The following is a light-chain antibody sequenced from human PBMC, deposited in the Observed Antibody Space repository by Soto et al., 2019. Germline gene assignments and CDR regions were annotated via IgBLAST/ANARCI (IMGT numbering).Light chain of an antibody. CDR3: SSYTLFSTYV. V-gene: IGLV2-14*01. Sequence: QSVLTQPASVSGSPGQSITISCTGTSSDAGGYNYVSWYQQHPGKAPKLMIYDVRNRPSGVSNRFSGSKSVNTASLTISGLQAEYEADYYCSSYTLFSTYVFGTGTKVTVL. CDR2: DVR. CDR1: SSDAGGYNY. J-gene: IGLJ1*01.